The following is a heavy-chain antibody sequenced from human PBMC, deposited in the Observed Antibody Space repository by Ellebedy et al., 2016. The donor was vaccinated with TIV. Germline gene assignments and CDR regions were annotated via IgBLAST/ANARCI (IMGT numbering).Heavy chain of an antibody. CDR2: INHSGST. CDR3: ARIGAAYYDSAKSFDY. Sequence: SETLSLXXTVSGGSISSSSYYWGWIRQPPGKGLEWIGEINHSGSTNYNPSLKSRVTISVDTSKNQFSLKLSSVTAADTAVYYCARIGAAYYDSAKSFDYWGQGTLVTASS. CDR1: GGSISSSSYY. J-gene: IGHJ4*02. D-gene: IGHD3-22*01. V-gene: IGHV4-39*07.